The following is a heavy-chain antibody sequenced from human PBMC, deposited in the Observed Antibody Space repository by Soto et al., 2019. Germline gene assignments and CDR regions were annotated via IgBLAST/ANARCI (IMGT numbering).Heavy chain of an antibody. Sequence: QVQLVESGGGVVQPGRSLRLSCAASGFSFNIYGMHWVRQAPGKGLEWVAVIWNDGDNKYYADSVKGRFTISRDTSKKKVYLQMDSLRDEDTAVYYCARGGGNLDYWGQGTLVTVSS. J-gene: IGHJ4*02. V-gene: IGHV3-33*01. D-gene: IGHD1-26*01. CDR2: IWNDGDNK. CDR3: ARGGGNLDY. CDR1: GFSFNIYG.